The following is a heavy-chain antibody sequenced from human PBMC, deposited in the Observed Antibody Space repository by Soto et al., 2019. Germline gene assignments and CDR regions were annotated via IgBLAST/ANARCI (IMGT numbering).Heavy chain of an antibody. V-gene: IGHV1-46*01. J-gene: IGHJ4*02. D-gene: IGHD5-12*01. CDR2: INPSGGST. Sequence: GASVKVSCKASGYTFTSYYMHWVRQAPGQGLEWMGIINPSGGSTSYAQKFQGRVTMTRDTSTSTAYMELSSLRSEDTAVYYCAREIDIVATIGYYFDYWGQGTLVTVSS. CDR1: GYTFTSYY. CDR3: AREIDIVATIGYYFDY.